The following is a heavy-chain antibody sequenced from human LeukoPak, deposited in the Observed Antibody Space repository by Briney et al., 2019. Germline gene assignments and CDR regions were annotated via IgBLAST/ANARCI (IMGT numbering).Heavy chain of an antibody. J-gene: IGHJ4*02. Sequence: GGSLRLSCAASGFTVSSNYMSWVRQAPGKGLEWVSVIYSGGSTYYADSVKGRFTISRDNSKNTLYLQMNSLRAEDTAVYYCARSSRYYYDSSGYYDDYWGQGTLVTVSS. D-gene: IGHD3-22*01. V-gene: IGHV3-53*01. CDR2: IYSGGST. CDR1: GFTVSSNY. CDR3: ARSSRYYYDSSGYYDDY.